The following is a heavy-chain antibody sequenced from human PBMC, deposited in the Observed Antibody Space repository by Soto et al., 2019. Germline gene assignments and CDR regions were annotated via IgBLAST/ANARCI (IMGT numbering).Heavy chain of an antibody. V-gene: IGHV1-69*01. CDR1: GGTFSSYA. Sequence: QVQLVQSGAEVKKPGSSVKVSCKASGGTFSSYAISWVRQAPGQGLEWMGGIIPIFGTANYAQKFQGRVTITADESTSTAYMELSSLRSEDTAVYYCARGPYCSSTSYYAGWFDPWGQGTLVTVSS. J-gene: IGHJ5*02. CDR3: ARGPYCSSTSYYAGWFDP. CDR2: IIPIFGTA. D-gene: IGHD2-2*01.